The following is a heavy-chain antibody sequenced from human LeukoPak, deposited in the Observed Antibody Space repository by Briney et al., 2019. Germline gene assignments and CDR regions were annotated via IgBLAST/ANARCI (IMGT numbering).Heavy chain of an antibody. V-gene: IGHV3-7*03. CDR1: EYTFSSYW. CDR2: IKGDGSEK. Sequence: PGGSLRLSCAASEYTFSSYWMSWFRQAPGKGLEWVANIKGDGSEKHYVDSVKGRFTISRDNSKNTLYLQMNSLRAEDTAVYYCARELSEMATISPFDYWGQGTLVTVSS. J-gene: IGHJ4*02. D-gene: IGHD5-24*01. CDR3: ARELSEMATISPFDY.